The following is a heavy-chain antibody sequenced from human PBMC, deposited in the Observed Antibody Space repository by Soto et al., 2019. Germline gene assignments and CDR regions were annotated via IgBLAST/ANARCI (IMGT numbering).Heavy chain of an antibody. V-gene: IGHV4-59*08. Sequence: SETLSLTCTVSGGSISSYYWSWIRQPPGKGLEWIGYIYYSGSTNYNPSLKSRVTISVDTSKNQFSLKLSSVTAADTAVYYCATVDYDFWSGLAYWGQGTLVTVSS. J-gene: IGHJ4*02. CDR1: GGSISSYY. D-gene: IGHD3-3*01. CDR2: IYYSGST. CDR3: ATVDYDFWSGLAY.